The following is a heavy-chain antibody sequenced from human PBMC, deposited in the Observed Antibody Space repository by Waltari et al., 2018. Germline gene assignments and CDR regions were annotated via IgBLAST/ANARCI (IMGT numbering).Heavy chain of an antibody. CDR2: ITPDGSPK. J-gene: IGHJ4*02. CDR3: TTLARGESGDY. D-gene: IGHD3-10*01. CDR1: GFTFNTYW. Sequence: EVQLVESGGGLVQPGGSLRLSCAASGFTFNTYWMKWIRQAPGKGLEWAANITPDGSPKFSVDYVKGRFTVSRDNAQNSLYLQMNNLRAEDPAVYYCTTLARGESGDYWGQGTLVTVSS. V-gene: IGHV3-7*01.